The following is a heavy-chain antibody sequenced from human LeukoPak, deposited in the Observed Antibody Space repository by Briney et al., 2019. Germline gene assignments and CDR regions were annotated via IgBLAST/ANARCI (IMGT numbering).Heavy chain of an antibody. Sequence: PSETLSLTCTVSGGSISSYYWSWIRQPPGKGLEWIGYIHYSGDINYNPSLKSRVTISAYTSKNQLSLKLSSVTAADTAVYYCARVGCSGGSCYPDYWGQGTLVTVSS. CDR3: ARVGCSGGSCYPDY. D-gene: IGHD2-15*01. V-gene: IGHV4-59*01. J-gene: IGHJ4*02. CDR2: IHYSGDI. CDR1: GGSISSYY.